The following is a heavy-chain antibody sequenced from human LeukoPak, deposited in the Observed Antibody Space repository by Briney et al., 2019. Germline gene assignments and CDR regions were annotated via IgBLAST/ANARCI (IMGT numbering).Heavy chain of an antibody. CDR1: GFTFNNYA. CDR3: AKDSVPTPPYMYYYGSGAKLFDP. J-gene: IGHJ5*02. CDR2: ISGSGYST. V-gene: IGHV3-23*01. Sequence: PGGSLRLSCVASGFTFNNYAMTWVRQAPGKGLEWASAISGSGYSTYYADSVKGRFTISRDNSKNTLYLQMNSLRAEDTAVYYCAKDSVPTPPYMYYYGSGAKLFDPWGQGTLVTVSS. D-gene: IGHD3-10*01.